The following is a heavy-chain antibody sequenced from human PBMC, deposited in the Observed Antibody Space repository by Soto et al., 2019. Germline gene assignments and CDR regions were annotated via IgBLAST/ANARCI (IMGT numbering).Heavy chain of an antibody. CDR2: IYYSGST. CDR1: GGSISTSSYY. V-gene: IGHV4-39*01. CDR3: ARDYDSSGDY. J-gene: IGHJ4*02. Sequence: QLQLQESGPGLVKPSETLSLTCTVSGGSISTSSYYWGWIRQPPGKGLEWIGSIYYSGSTYYNPSLKSRVTLAIDTSKNQFSLKLSSVTAADPAVYYCARDYDSSGDYWGQGTLVTVSS. D-gene: IGHD3-22*01.